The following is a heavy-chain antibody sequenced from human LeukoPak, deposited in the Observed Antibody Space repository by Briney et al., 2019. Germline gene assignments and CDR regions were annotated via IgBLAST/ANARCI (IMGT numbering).Heavy chain of an antibody. Sequence: ASVKVSCKASGYTFTGYYMHWVRQAPGQGLEWMGRINPNSGGTNYAQKFQGRVTMTRDTSISTAYMELSRLRSDDTAVYYCARDPDLRPYYYMDVWGKGTTVTVSS. J-gene: IGHJ6*03. D-gene: IGHD4-17*01. CDR2: INPNSGGT. V-gene: IGHV1-2*06. CDR1: GYTFTGYY. CDR3: ARDPDLRPYYYMDV.